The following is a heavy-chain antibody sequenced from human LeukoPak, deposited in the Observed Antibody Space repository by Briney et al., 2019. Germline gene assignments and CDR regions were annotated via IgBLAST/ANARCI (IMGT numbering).Heavy chain of an antibody. CDR1: GFTFSSYE. V-gene: IGHV3-48*03. CDR2: ISSSGSTI. CDR3: ARDQDGPGATVDH. D-gene: IGHD1-26*01. Sequence: GGSLRLSCAASGFTFSSYEMNWVRQAPGKGLEWVSYISSSGSTIYYADSVKGRFTISRDNAKNTLYLQMNSLRGEDTGVYYCARDQDGPGATVDHWGQGTLVTVSS. J-gene: IGHJ5*02.